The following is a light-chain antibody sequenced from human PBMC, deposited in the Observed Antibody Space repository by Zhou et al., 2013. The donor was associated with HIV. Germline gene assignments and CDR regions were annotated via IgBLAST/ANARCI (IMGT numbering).Light chain of an antibody. J-gene: IGKJ2*01. CDR3: QQSYSTPPDT. CDR1: QSISSW. CDR2: AAS. V-gene: IGKV1-39*01. Sequence: DIQMTQSPSTLSASVGDRVTITCRASQSISSWLAWYQQKPGKAPNLLIYAASTLHTGVPSRFSGRGSGTDFTLTISSLQPDDFATYFCQQSYSTPPDTFGQGTKLEIK.